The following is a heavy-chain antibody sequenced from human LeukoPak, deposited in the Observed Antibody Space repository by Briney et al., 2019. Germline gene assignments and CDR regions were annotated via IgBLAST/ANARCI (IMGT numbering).Heavy chain of an antibody. D-gene: IGHD4-23*01. Sequence: RPSETLSLTCAVYGGSFSGYYWSWIRQPPGKGLEWIGEINHSGSTNYNPSLKSRVTISVDTSKNQFSLKLSSVTAADTAVYYCANSYGGNVFPRSGNFDYWGQGTLVTVSS. CDR1: GGSFSGYY. CDR2: INHSGST. CDR3: ANSYGGNVFPRSGNFDY. V-gene: IGHV4-34*01. J-gene: IGHJ4*02.